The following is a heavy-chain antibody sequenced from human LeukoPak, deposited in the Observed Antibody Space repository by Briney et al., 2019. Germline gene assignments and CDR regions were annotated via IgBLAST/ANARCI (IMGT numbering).Heavy chain of an antibody. CDR3: ARYLRWELLGGYYYYMDV. CDR1: GFTFSDYY. CDR2: ISSSGSTI. V-gene: IGHV3-11*04. J-gene: IGHJ6*03. D-gene: IGHD1-26*01. Sequence: IPGGSLRLSCAASGFTFSDYYMSWIRQAPGKGLEWVSYISSSGSTIYYADSVKGRFTISRDNAKNSLYLQMNSLRAEDTAVYYCARYLRWELLGGYYYYMDVWGKGTTVTISS.